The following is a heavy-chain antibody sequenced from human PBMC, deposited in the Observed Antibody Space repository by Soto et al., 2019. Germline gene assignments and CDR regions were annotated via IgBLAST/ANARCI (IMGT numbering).Heavy chain of an antibody. D-gene: IGHD4-17*01. CDR1: GFTFSSYA. Sequence: QVQLVESGGGVVQPGRSLRLSCAASGFTFSSYAMHWVRQAPGKGLEWVEVISYDGSNKYYADSVKGRFSISRDNSKNKLYVQMNSLRVEDTAVYYCARDGLSNGDYVPFDYWGQGTLVTVSS. CDR3: ARDGLSNGDYVPFDY. CDR2: ISYDGSNK. J-gene: IGHJ4*02. V-gene: IGHV3-30-3*01.